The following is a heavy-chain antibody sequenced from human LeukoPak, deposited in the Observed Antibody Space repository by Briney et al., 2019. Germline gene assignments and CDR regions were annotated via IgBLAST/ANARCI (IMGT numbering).Heavy chain of an antibody. CDR1: GGSFGSYY. CDR2: IYYSGST. D-gene: IGHD3-3*01. J-gene: IGHJ6*02. CDR3: ARVVTIFRMDV. Sequence: PSETLSLTCTVSGGSFGSYYWSCIRQSPGKGLEWIGQIYYSGSTNYNPSLKRRVTISIDMSKNQFSLKLSSVTAADTAVYYCARVVTIFRMDVWGQGTTVTVSS. V-gene: IGHV4-59*01.